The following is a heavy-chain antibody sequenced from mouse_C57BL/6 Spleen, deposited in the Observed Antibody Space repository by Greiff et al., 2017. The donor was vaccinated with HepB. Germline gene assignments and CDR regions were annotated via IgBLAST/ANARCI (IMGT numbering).Heavy chain of an antibody. D-gene: IGHD2-5*01. Sequence: EVQLQQSGAELVKPGASVKLSCTASGFNIKDYYMHWVKQRTEQGLEWIGRIDPEDGETKYAPKFLGKATITADTSSNTAYLQLSSLTSDDTAVYYCAHSNYGAMDYWGQGTSVTVSS. CDR3: AHSNYGAMDY. CDR2: IDPEDGET. J-gene: IGHJ4*01. CDR1: GFNIKDYY. V-gene: IGHV14-2*01.